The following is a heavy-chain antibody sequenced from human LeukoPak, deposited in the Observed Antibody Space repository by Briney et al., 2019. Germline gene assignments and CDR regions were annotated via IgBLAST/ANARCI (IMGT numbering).Heavy chain of an antibody. CDR3: ARARIVGATPVFDY. CDR2: IYYSGST. CDR1: GGSISSGDYY. Sequence: PSQTLSLTCTVSGGSISSGDYYWSWIRQPPGKGLEWIGYIYYSGSTYYNPSLESRVTISVDTSKNQFSLKLSSVSAADTAVYYCARARIVGATPVFDYWGQGTLVTVSS. D-gene: IGHD1-26*01. J-gene: IGHJ4*02. V-gene: IGHV4-30-4*01.